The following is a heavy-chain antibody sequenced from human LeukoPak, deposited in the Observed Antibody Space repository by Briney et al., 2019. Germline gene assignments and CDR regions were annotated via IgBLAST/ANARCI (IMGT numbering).Heavy chain of an antibody. CDR1: GYTFTSYD. CDR3: ARCNITVAGIQTYNWFDP. J-gene: IGHJ5*02. V-gene: IGHV1-8*01. D-gene: IGHD6-19*01. CDR2: MKPNSGNT. Sequence: ASVKVSCKTSGYTFTSYDINWARQATGQGLEWMGWMKPNSGNTGYAQKFQGRVTMTRDTSISTAYMELSSLRSEDTAVYYCARCNITVAGIQTYNWFDPWGQGTLVTVSS.